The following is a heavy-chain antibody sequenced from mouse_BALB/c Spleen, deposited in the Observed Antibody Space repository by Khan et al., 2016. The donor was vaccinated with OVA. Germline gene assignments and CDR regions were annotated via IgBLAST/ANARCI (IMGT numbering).Heavy chain of an antibody. CDR1: GYTFINYW. CDR3: ARRGLRWDFDY. D-gene: IGHD1-1*01. V-gene: IGHV1-7*01. J-gene: IGHJ2*01. Sequence: QVQLQQSGAELAKPGASVKMSCKASGYTFINYWILWVKQRPGQGLEWIGYINPSTGYTDYNQNFKDKATLTADKSSSTAYMQLSSLTSEDSAVYDCARRGLRWDFDYWGQGTTLTVSS. CDR2: INPSTGYT.